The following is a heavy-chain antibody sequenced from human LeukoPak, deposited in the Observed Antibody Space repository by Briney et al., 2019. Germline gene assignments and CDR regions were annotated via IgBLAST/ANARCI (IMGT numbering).Heavy chain of an antibody. V-gene: IGHV4-38-2*02. D-gene: IGHD1-26*01. J-gene: IGHJ4*02. Sequence: SETLSLTCTVSGYSISSDYYWGWIRQPPGKGLEWIGSIYHSGSTYYNPSLKSRVTISVDTSKNQFSLKLRSVTTADTAVYYCARGKSRGSHIDYWGQGTLVTVSS. CDR2: IYHSGST. CDR3: ARGKSRGSHIDY. CDR1: GYSISSDYY.